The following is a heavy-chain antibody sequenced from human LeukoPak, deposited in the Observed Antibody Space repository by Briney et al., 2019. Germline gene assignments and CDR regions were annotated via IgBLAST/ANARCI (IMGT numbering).Heavy chain of an antibody. V-gene: IGHV3-30*02. CDR1: GFTFSSYW. CDR3: AKDVPTAYFDY. D-gene: IGHD1-1*01. J-gene: IGHJ4*02. CDR2: IRSDGNIK. Sequence: GGSLRLSCAASGFTFSSYWMSWVRQAPGKGLEWVAFIRSDGNIKYYADSVKGRFTISRDNSKNTLHLQMNSLRAEDTAVYYCAKDVPTAYFDYWGQGTLVTASS.